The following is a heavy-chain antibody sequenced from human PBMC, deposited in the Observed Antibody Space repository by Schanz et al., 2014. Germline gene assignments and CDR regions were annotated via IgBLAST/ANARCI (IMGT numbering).Heavy chain of an antibody. CDR2: ISPYTGNT. Sequence: QVQLVQSGDEVKKPGASVKVSCKTSGYTFSDYGITWVRQAPGQGLEWVGWISPYTGNTHYFDKMEGRVTMTTDTSTSTASMELRSLRSDDTAVYYCARDRRRYCSTASCLHDNWFDPWGQGTLVIVSS. J-gene: IGHJ5*02. D-gene: IGHD2-2*01. CDR1: GYTFSDYG. V-gene: IGHV1-18*01. CDR3: ARDRRRYCSTASCLHDNWFDP.